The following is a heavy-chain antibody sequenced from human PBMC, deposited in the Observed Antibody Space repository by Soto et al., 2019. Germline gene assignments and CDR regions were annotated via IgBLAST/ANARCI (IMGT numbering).Heavy chain of an antibody. CDR3: ARVDYALDYYYGMDV. CDR1: GFTFSHYA. V-gene: IGHV3-30-3*01. CDR2: IAYDGSNR. D-gene: IGHD4-17*01. J-gene: IGHJ6*02. Sequence: QVQLVESGGGVVQPGRSLTLSCAASGFTFSHYAMHWVRQAPGKGLEWVAFIAYDGSNRYHADSVKGRFTISRDSSKNTLFLQMNSLRADDTAVYYCARVDYALDYYYGMDVWGQGTTVTVSS.